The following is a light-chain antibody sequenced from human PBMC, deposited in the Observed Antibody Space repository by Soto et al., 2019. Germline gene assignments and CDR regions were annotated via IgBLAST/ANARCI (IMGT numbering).Light chain of an antibody. CDR1: QDIKTY. CDR2: ATF. J-gene: IGKJ3*01. V-gene: IGKV1-9*01. CDR3: QHLNNYPPFT. Sequence: IQLTQSPSSLSASVGDRVSITCRASQDIKTYLAWYQQERGKAPKLLISATFTLQSGVPSRFNGSGFGTDFTLTISRLQPDDFATYYCQHLNNYPPFTFGPGTKVDLE.